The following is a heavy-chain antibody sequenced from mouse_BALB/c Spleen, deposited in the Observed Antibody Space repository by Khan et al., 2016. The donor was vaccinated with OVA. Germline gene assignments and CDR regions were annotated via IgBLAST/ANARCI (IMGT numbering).Heavy chain of an antibody. CDR2: ISSGGNYT. V-gene: IGHV5-6*01. Sequence: EVELEESGADLVKPAESLKLTCAASGFTFSSYGMSWARQTPDKRLEWVAIISSGGNYTYYPDGVMWRFTTSSATAQDTLYLEMSSLKYADTTMYFSANLSMYCSCRSYDFWGQGTTLTVSS. CDR3: ANLSMYCSCRSYDF. J-gene: IGHJ2*01. CDR1: GFTFSSYG. D-gene: IGHD6-1*01.